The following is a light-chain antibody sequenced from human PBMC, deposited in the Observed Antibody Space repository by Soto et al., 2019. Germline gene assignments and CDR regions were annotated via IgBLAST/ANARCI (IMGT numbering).Light chain of an antibody. Sequence: EIVLTQSPATLSLSPGERATLSCRASQSVSSFLAWYQQKPGQAPRLLIYDASRRASGITDRFSGSVSGTDFTLTISRLEPEDFAVYYCQQYGGSPLVAFGPGTKVDIK. V-gene: IGKV3-20*01. CDR2: DAS. J-gene: IGKJ3*01. CDR3: QQYGGSPLVA. CDR1: QSVSSF.